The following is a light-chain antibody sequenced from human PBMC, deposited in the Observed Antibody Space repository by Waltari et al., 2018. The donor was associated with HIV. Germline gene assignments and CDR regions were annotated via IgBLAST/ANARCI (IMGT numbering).Light chain of an antibody. CDR3: QVWDTSSSVI. J-gene: IGLJ2*01. V-gene: IGLV3-21*01. Sequence: SLVLTQAPSVSVAPGKTAQITCGGNDIGSYSVHWYQHMPGQAPVLVVYYNRDRPSGIPDRFSGSNSGNTATLTITRVEVGDEGEYYCQVWDTSSSVIFGGGTKLTVI. CDR2: YNR. CDR1: DIGSYS.